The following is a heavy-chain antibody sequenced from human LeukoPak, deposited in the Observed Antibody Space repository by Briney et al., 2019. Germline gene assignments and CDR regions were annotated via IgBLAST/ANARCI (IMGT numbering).Heavy chain of an antibody. CDR3: ARERRYSSSTSCSSPPLDY. CDR2: INHSGST. Sequence: ETLSLTCAVYGGSFSGYYWRWIRQPPGKGLEWIGEINHSGSTNCNPSLKSRVTISVDTSKNQLSLNLSSVTAADTAVYYCARERRYSSSTSCSSPPLDYWGEGTLVTLSS. J-gene: IGHJ4*02. D-gene: IGHD2-2*01. CDR1: GGSFSGYY. V-gene: IGHV4-34*01.